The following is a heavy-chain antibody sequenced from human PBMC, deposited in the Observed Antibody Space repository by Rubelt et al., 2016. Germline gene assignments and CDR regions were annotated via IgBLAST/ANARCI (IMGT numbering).Heavy chain of an antibody. J-gene: IGHJ4*02. CDR1: GFTFSNYG. Sequence: QVQLVESGGGVVQPGRSLRLSCAASGFTFSNYGVHWVRQAPGKGLEWVSAISGSGGSTYYADSVKGRFTISRDNSKDTLYLQMNSLRAEDTAIYYCARDPADYWGQGTLVTVSS. CDR3: ARDPADY. V-gene: IGHV3-NL1*01. CDR2: ISGSGGST.